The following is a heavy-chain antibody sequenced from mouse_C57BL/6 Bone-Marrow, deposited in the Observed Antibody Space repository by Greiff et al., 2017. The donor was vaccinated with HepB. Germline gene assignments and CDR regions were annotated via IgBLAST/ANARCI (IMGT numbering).Heavy chain of an antibody. CDR2: IDPENGDT. CDR1: GFNIKDDS. Sequence: VQLKESGAELVRPGASVKLSCTASGFNIKDDSMHWVKQRPEQGLEWIGWIDPENGDTEYATKFQGKATITADTSSNTAYLQLSSLTSEDTAVYYCTTGGDYGYDEGFAYWGQGTLVTVSA. V-gene: IGHV14-4*01. D-gene: IGHD2-2*01. CDR3: TTGGDYGYDEGFAY. J-gene: IGHJ3*01.